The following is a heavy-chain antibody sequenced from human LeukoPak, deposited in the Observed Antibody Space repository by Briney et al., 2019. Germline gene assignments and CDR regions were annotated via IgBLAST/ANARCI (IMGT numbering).Heavy chain of an antibody. CDR2: ISGSGGSS. CDR3: AKDVLTFGGVTGTAFDY. CDR1: GFTFSSYA. Sequence: GGSLRLSCAASGFTFSSYAMSWVRQAPGKGLEWVSTISGSGGSSDHSDSVKGRFTISRDNSKNTLYLQMNSLRAEDAAVYYCAKDVLTFGGVTGTAFDYWGQGTLVTVSS. V-gene: IGHV3-23*01. D-gene: IGHD3-16*01. J-gene: IGHJ4*02.